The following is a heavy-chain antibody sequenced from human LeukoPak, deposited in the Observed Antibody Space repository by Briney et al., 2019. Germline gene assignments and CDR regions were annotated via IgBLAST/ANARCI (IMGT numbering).Heavy chain of an antibody. V-gene: IGHV4-39*07. Sequence: SETLSLTCTVSGGSISSSSYYWGWIRQPPGKGLEWIGSIYYSGSTYYNPSPKSRVTISVDTSKNQFSLKLSSVTAADTAVYYCARVTGDPHWYFDLWGRGTLVTVSS. J-gene: IGHJ2*01. CDR1: GGSISSSSYY. D-gene: IGHD7-27*01. CDR3: ARVTGDPHWYFDL. CDR2: IYYSGST.